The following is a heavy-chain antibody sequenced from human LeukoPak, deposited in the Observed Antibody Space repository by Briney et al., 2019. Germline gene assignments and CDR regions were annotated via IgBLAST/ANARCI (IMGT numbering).Heavy chain of an antibody. CDR2: IIPMYGTT. Sequence: SVKVSCKASGGTFNSYAISWVRQAPGQGLEWMGRIIPMYGTTNYAQRFQGRVTISADKSTSTAYMELSSLTSEDTAVCYCASGTHIYRGPNFFFDYWGQGTLVTVSS. D-gene: IGHD2-21*01. CDR3: ASGTHIYRGPNFFFDY. V-gene: IGHV1-69*06. CDR1: GGTFNSYA. J-gene: IGHJ4*02.